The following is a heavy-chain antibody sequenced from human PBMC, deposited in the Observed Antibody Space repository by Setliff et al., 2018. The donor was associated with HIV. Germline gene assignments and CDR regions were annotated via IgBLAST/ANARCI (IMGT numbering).Heavy chain of an antibody. V-gene: IGHV4-38-2*01. CDR2: VYRSGTT. D-gene: IGHD3-10*01. Sequence: SSETLSLTCDVSGYSIVKGYYWGWIRQPPGKGLEWIGSVYRSGTTDFNPSLERRVTMSVDTPKNRFSLTLNSVTAADTAIYYCARLSHYYGTTEYTFDFWGQGTLVTVSS. CDR3: ARLSHYYGTTEYTFDF. J-gene: IGHJ4*02. CDR1: GYSIVKGYY.